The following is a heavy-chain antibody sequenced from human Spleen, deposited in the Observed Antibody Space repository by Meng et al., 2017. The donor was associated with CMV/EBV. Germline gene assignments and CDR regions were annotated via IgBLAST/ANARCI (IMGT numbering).Heavy chain of an antibody. CDR2: ISAYNGNT. Sequence: SGYTFSHFGISWVRQAPGQGLAWMGWISAYNGNTNYAQKLQDRVTMTTDTSTSTAYMELRSLRSDDTAMYYCARDGGLTMARGVMYYWGQGTLVTVSS. CDR3: ARDGGLTMARGVMYY. J-gene: IGHJ4*02. D-gene: IGHD3-10*01. CDR1: GYTFSHFG. V-gene: IGHV1-18*01.